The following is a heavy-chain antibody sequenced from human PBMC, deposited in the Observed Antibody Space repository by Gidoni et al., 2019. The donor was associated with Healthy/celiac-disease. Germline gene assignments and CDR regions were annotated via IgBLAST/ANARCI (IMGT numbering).Heavy chain of an antibody. J-gene: IGHJ4*02. V-gene: IGHV3-11*06. CDR3: ARELESGDYFDY. CDR2: ISSSSSYT. CDR1: GFTFSDYY. Sequence: QVQLLESGGGLVKPGGSLRLSCAASGFTFSDYYLGWIRQAPGKGLEWVSYISSSSSYTNYADSGKGRFTISRDNAKNSLYLQMNSLRAEDTAVYYCARELESGDYFDYWGQGTLVTVSS. D-gene: IGHD1-1*01.